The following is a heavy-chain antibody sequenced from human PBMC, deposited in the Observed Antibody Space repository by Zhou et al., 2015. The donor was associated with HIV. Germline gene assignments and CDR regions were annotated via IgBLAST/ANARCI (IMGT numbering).Heavy chain of an antibody. Sequence: QVQLVQSGAEVKKPGSSVKVSCKASGGTFSSYAISWVRQAPGQGLEWMGGIIPIFGTANYAQKFQGRVTITADESTSTAYMELSSLRSEDTAVYYCATGEGYGSVRGIYYYGMDVWGQGTTGHRLL. CDR3: ATGEGYGSVRGIYYYGMDV. CDR2: IIPIFGTA. J-gene: IGHJ6*02. V-gene: IGHV1-69*12. D-gene: IGHD2-15*01. CDR1: GGTFSSYA.